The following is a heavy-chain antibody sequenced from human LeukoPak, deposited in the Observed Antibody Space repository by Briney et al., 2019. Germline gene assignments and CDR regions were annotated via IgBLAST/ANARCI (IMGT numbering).Heavy chain of an antibody. Sequence: GGSLRLSCAASGFTFSSYAMSWVRQAPGKGLEWVSAISGSGGSTYYADSVKDRFTISRDNSKNTLYLQMNSLRAEDTAVYYCAKERDTMIVVVIEGSVDYWGQGTLVTVSS. D-gene: IGHD3-22*01. V-gene: IGHV3-23*01. CDR1: GFTFSSYA. J-gene: IGHJ4*02. CDR3: AKERDTMIVVVIEGSVDY. CDR2: ISGSGGST.